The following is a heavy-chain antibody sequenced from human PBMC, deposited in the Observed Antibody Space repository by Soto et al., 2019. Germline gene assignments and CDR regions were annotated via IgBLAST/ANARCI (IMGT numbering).Heavy chain of an antibody. CDR3: ARSRTYYYDSSGYWVGMDV. J-gene: IGHJ6*02. CDR2: IYPGDSTT. Sequence: PGESLTISCKGSGYSFTTYWIGWVRQMPGKGLEWLGIIYPGDSTTKYSPSFQGQVSISADKSISTAYLQWSSLKASDTAMYYCARSRTYYYDSSGYWVGMDVWGQGTTVTVSS. V-gene: IGHV5-51*01. CDR1: GYSFTTYW. D-gene: IGHD3-22*01.